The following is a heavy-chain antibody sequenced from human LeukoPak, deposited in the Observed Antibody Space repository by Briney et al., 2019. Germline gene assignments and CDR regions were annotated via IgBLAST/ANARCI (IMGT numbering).Heavy chain of an antibody. Sequence: SQTLSLTCAISGDSVSRNNIAWNWIRQSPSRGLEWLGRTYFESYGSKLYNEYAVSVKGRITINPDRSKNQFSLHLNSMTPEDAGVYYCARGTGWPLFDYWGQGTPVTVSS. CDR3: ARGTGWPLFDY. D-gene: IGHD6-19*01. CDR1: GDSVSRNNIA. V-gene: IGHV6-1*01. CDR2: TYFESYGSKLYN. J-gene: IGHJ4*02.